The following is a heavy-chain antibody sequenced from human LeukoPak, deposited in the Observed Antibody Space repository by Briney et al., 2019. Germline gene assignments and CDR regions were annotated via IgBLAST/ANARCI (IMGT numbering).Heavy chain of an antibody. CDR3: ARDPPYYYDSSGYHQAP. CDR2: IYYSGST. V-gene: IGHV4-31*03. J-gene: IGHJ5*02. D-gene: IGHD3-22*01. CDR1: GGSISSDY. Sequence: SETLSLTCTVSGGSISSDYWSWIRQHPGKGLEWIGYIYYSGSTYYNPSLKSRVTISVDTSKNQFSLKLSSVTAADTAVYYCARDPPYYYDSSGYHQAPWGQGTLVTVSS.